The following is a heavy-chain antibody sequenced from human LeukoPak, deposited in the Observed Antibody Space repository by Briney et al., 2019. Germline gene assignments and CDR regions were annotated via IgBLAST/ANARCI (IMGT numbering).Heavy chain of an antibody. CDR3: ARRSSEGYYYYYMDV. Sequence: SETLSLTCSVSGGSVSSGSFYWSWIRQPPGKGLEWIGYIYYSGSTNYYPSLKSRVTISVDTSKNQFSLKLSSVTAADTAVYFCARRSSEGYYYYYMDVWGKGTTVTVSS. D-gene: IGHD3-10*01. CDR1: GGSVSSGSFY. J-gene: IGHJ6*03. V-gene: IGHV4-61*01. CDR2: IYYSGST.